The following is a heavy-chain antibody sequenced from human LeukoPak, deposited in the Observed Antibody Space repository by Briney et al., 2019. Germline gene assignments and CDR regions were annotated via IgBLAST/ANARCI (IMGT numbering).Heavy chain of an antibody. CDR3: ARDVERVAGYDILTGYYRGHWFDP. CDR2: IYYSGST. CDR1: GGSISSSSYY. Sequence: SETLSLTCTVSGGSISSSSYYWGWIRQPPGKGLEWIGSIYYSGSTYYNPSLKSRVTISVDTSKNQFSLKLSSVTAADTAVYYCARDVERVAGYDILTGYYRGHWFDPWGQGTLVTVSS. J-gene: IGHJ5*02. V-gene: IGHV4-39*07. D-gene: IGHD3-9*01.